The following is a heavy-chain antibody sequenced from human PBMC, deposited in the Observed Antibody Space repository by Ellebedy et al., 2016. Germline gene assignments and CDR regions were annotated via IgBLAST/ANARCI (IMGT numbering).Heavy chain of an antibody. CDR2: ISSDGSST. Sequence: GESLKISCAASGFTFSSYWMHWVRQAPGKGLVWVSRISSDGSSTSYADSVKGRFTISRDNAKNTLFVQMNSLRAEDTAVYYCAKGGGTVVDNWGQGTLVTVSP. CDR1: GFTFSSYW. D-gene: IGHD4/OR15-4a*01. CDR3: AKGGGTVVDN. J-gene: IGHJ4*02. V-gene: IGHV3-74*01.